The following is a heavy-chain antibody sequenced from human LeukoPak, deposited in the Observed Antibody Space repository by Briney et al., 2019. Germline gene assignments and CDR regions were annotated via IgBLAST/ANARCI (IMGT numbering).Heavy chain of an antibody. CDR1: EFTFASYW. D-gene: IGHD3-10*01. CDR2: IKQDGSQK. CDR3: TRVLYYGSRYYYMDV. J-gene: IGHJ6*03. Sequence: PGGSLRLSCAASEFTFASYWMSWVRQPPGKGLEWVANIKQDGSQKYYVDSLKGRFTISRDNAKNSLYLQMNNLRAEDTAIYYCTRVLYYGSRYYYMDVWGKGTTVTISS. V-gene: IGHV3-7*01.